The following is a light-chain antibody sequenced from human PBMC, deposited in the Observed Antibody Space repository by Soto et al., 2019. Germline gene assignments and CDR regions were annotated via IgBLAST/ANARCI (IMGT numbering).Light chain of an antibody. J-gene: IGKJ1*01. CDR3: QQYYSYPPT. CDR2: AAS. V-gene: IGKV1-8*01. CDR1: QGISSY. Sequence: AIRMTQSPSSLSASTGDRVTITCRASQGISSYLAWYQQKPGKAPKLLIYAASTLQSGLPSRFSGSGSGTDFTLTISCLQSEDFAAYYCQQYYSYPPTFGQGTKVEIK.